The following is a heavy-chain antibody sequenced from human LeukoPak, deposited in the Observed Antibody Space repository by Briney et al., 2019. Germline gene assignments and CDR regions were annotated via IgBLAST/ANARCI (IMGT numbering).Heavy chain of an antibody. J-gene: IGHJ4*02. CDR2: ISGSGGST. CDR1: GFTFSSYA. Sequence: GGSLRLSCAASGFTFSSYAMNWVRQAPGEGLEWVSGISGSGGSTHYADSVKGRFTISRDNSKNTLYLQMNTLRAEDTAVYYCAKGSTCGGNCYYFDYWGQGILVTVSS. D-gene: IGHD2-21*02. CDR3: AKGSTCGGNCYYFDY. V-gene: IGHV3-23*01.